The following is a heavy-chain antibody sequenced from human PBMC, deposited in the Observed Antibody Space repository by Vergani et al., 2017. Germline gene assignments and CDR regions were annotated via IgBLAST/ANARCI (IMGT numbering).Heavy chain of an antibody. J-gene: IGHJ6*03. V-gene: IGHV1-69*01. CDR1: GGTFSSYA. CDR2: IIPIFGTA. Sequence: QVQLVQSGAEVKKPGSSVKVPCKASGGTFSSYAISWVRQAPGQGLEWMGGIIPIFGTANYAQKFQGRVTITADESTSTAYMELSSLRSEDTAVYYCARDEYSSSEPSYYYYYMDVWGKGTTVTVSS. D-gene: IGHD6-6*01. CDR3: ARDEYSSSEPSYYYYYMDV.